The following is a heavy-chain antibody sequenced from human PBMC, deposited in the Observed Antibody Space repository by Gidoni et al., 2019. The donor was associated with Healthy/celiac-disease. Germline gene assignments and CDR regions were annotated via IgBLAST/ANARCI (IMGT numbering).Heavy chain of an antibody. D-gene: IGHD2-2*02. CDR1: GGSFSGYY. V-gene: IGHV4-34*01. CDR3: ARVRRSAAIAGYFDY. Sequence: QVQLQQWGAGLLKPSETLSLTCAVYGGSFSGYYWSWIRQPPGKGLEWIGEINHSGSTNYNPSLKSRVTISVDTSKNQFSLKLSSVTAADTAVYYCARVRRSAAIAGYFDYWGQGTLVTVSS. CDR2: INHSGST. J-gene: IGHJ4*02.